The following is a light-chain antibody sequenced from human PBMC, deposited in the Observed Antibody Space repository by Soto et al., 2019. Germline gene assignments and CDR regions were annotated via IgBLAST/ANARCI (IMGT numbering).Light chain of an antibody. CDR2: HAS. CDR3: QQYNSYS. J-gene: IGKJ1*01. CDR1: HSISNW. Sequence: DIQMKQSPSTLPASVGDRVTITCRASHSISNWLACYQQKPGTAPKVLIYHASNLQSGVPSRFSGSGSGTEFTLTISSLQPDDFATYYCQQYNSYSFGQRTNVDI. V-gene: IGKV1-5*01.